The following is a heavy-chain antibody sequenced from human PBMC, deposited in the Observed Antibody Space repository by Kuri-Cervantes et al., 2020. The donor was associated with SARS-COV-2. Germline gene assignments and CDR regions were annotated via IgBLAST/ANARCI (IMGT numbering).Heavy chain of an antibody. Sequence: GESLKISCTASGFIFSDYYMTWIRQAPGKGLEWVSNIGPSGTTKYYADSVKGRFTISRDNAKNSLYLQMSSLRAEDTAVYYCARVEGSGSYTYWGQGTLVTVSS. V-gene: IGHV3-11*04. J-gene: IGHJ4*02. CDR3: ARVEGSGSYTY. CDR1: GFIFSDYY. CDR2: IGPSGTTK. D-gene: IGHD3-10*01.